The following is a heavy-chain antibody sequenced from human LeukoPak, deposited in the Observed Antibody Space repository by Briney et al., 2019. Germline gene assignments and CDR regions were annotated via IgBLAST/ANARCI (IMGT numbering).Heavy chain of an antibody. J-gene: IGHJ4*02. CDR2: IKQDGSDK. V-gene: IGHV3-7*01. D-gene: IGHD3-22*01. CDR3: ARDSRFTMRDY. CDR1: GFTFGKYW. Sequence: GGSLRLSCVASGFTFGKYWMSWVRQAPGKGLGWVANIKQDGSDKSYVDSVKGRFTISRDNAKNSLYLQMNSLRAEDTAVYYCARDSRFTMRDYWGQGTLVTVSS.